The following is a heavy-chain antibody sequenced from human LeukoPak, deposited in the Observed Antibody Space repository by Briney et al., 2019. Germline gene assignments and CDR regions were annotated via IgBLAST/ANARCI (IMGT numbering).Heavy chain of an antibody. CDR1: GFTFSTFA. Sequence: GGSLRLSCAASGFTFSTFAMIWVRQPPGKGLEWVSSIFPSGGEIHYADSVRGRFTISRDNSKSTLSLQMNSLRAEDTAVYYCARDATVRGPYGGHHFYSYMDVWGKGTTVTISS. J-gene: IGHJ6*03. CDR3: ARDATVRGPYGGHHFYSYMDV. V-gene: IGHV3-23*01. CDR2: IFPSGGEI. D-gene: IGHD3-10*01.